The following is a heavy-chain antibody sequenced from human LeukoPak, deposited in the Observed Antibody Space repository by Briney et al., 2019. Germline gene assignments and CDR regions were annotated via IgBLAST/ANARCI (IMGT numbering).Heavy chain of an antibody. Sequence: SETLSLTCAVYGGSFSGYYWSWIRQPPGKGLEWIGYIYYSGSTNYNPSLKSRVTISVDTSKNQFSLKLSSVTAADTAVYYCARRAQAGRIFDYWGQGTLVTVSS. CDR3: ARRAQAGRIFDY. CDR2: IYYSGST. J-gene: IGHJ4*02. D-gene: IGHD6-13*01. CDR1: GGSFSGYY. V-gene: IGHV4-59*08.